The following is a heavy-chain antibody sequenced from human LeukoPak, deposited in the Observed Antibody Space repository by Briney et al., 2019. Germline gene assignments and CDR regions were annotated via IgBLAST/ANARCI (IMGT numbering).Heavy chain of an antibody. V-gene: IGHV4-61*01. CDR1: GGSISRSSNY. CDR3: ARAQGAVDY. CDR2: IYYSGST. Sequence: SETLSLTCTVSGGSISRSSNYWSWIRQPPGKGLEWIGYIYYSGSTNYNPSLKSRVTISVDTSKNQFSLKLSSVTAADTAVYYCARAQGAVDYWGQGTLVTVSS. J-gene: IGHJ4*02.